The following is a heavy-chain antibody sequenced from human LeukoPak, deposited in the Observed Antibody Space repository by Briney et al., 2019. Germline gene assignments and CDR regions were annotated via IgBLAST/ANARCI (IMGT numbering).Heavy chain of an antibody. CDR2: ISHDGSNK. Sequence: GGSLRLSCEASGFTFSSYAMHWVRQAPGKGLEWVAIISHDGSNKYYADSVKGRFTISRDNAKNSLYLQMNSLRAEDTAVYYCARTSDTSGRLYWYFDLWGRGTLVTVSS. CDR1: GFTFSSYA. V-gene: IGHV3-30-3*01. J-gene: IGHJ2*01. CDR3: ARTSDTSGRLYWYFDL. D-gene: IGHD3-22*01.